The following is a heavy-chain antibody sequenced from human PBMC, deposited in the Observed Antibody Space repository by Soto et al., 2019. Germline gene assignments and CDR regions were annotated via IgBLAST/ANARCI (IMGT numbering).Heavy chain of an antibody. CDR2: ISYDGSNQ. CDR1: GFTFNSYA. V-gene: IGHV3-30-3*01. J-gene: IGHJ4*02. Sequence: QVQLVESGGGVVQPERSLRLSCAASGFTFNSYAIHWVRQAPGKGLEWVAVISYDGSNQYYADSVKGRFTISRDNSKNTVYVQMNSLRAEDTAVYYCARGTYYRLDYWGQGTLVTVSS. CDR3: ARGTYYRLDY. D-gene: IGHD1-26*01.